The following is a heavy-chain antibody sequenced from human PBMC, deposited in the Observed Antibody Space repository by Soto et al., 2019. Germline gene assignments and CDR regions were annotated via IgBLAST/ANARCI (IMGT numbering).Heavy chain of an antibody. J-gene: IGHJ4*02. D-gene: IGHD3-16*02. CDR1: SGSISSSNW. CDR3: AREAVDYIWGSYRPYYFDY. V-gene: IGHV4-4*02. Sequence: SETLSLTCAVSSGSISSSNWWSWVRQPPGKGLEWIGEIYHSGSTNYNPSLKSRVTISVDKSKNQFSLKLSSVTAADTAVYYCAREAVDYIWGSYRPYYFDYWGQGTLVTVSS. CDR2: IYHSGST.